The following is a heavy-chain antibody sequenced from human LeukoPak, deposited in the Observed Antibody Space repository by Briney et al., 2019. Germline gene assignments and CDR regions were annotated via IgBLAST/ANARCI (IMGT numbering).Heavy chain of an antibody. J-gene: IGHJ3*02. CDR2: IRSKAYGGTT. V-gene: IGHV3-49*04. CDR3: RAYYYDSSGYSVLGAFDI. CDR1: GFTFGDYA. D-gene: IGHD3-22*01. Sequence: QPGRSLRLSCTASGFTFGDYAMSWVRQAPGKGLEWVGFIRSKAYGGTTEYAASVKGRFTISRDDSKSIAYLQMNSLKTEDTAVYYCRAYYYDSSGYSVLGAFDIWGQGTMVTVSS.